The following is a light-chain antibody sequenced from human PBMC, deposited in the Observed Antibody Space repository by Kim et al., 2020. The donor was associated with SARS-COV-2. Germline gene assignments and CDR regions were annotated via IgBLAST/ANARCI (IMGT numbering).Light chain of an antibody. CDR1: QIVNFN. CDR3: QQYNNWPLA. CDR2: DAS. J-gene: IGKJ4*01. V-gene: IGKV3-15*01. Sequence: SPLYSPTLPCSARQIVNFNLAWYPQKPSLSPPLLIYDASTTATAIPARFSGSWSGTEFTLTSSSLQSEDFAVYYCQQYNNWPLAFGGGTKVDIK.